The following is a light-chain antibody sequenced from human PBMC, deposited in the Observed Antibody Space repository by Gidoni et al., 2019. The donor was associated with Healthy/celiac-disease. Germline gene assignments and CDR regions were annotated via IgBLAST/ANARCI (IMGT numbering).Light chain of an antibody. CDR3: RQHNSYPIT. Sequence: DIQMTQCPSAMSASVGDRVSITCRASQGSSHYLAWFQQKPGKVPKRLIYAASSLQSGVPSRVSGSGSGTEFTLTISSLQPEDFATYYCRQHNSYPITFGQGTRLEIK. CDR2: AAS. J-gene: IGKJ5*01. CDR1: QGSSHY. V-gene: IGKV1-17*03.